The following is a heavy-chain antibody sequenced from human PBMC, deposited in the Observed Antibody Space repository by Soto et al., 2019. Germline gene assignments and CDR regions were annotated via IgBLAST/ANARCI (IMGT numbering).Heavy chain of an antibody. CDR3: ATVRYCSGGNCYSSYFYMDV. V-gene: IGHV3-11*01. Sequence: GGSLSLSCAASGLSFSDYYMTLIRPAPGKGLPGVSDISTSGSTIYYAASVKGRFTISRDNAKNSLYLQMNSLRAEDTAVYYCATVRYCSGGNCYSSYFYMDVWGKGTTVTVSS. CDR2: ISTSGSTI. D-gene: IGHD2-15*01. CDR1: GLSFSDYY. J-gene: IGHJ6*03.